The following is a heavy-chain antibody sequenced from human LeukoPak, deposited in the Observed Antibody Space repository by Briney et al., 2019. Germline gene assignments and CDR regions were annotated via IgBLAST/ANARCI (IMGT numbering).Heavy chain of an antibody. J-gene: IGHJ5*02. CDR3: AKFDSGLNWIDP. Sequence: PGGSLRLSCAASGFTFSSYAMSWVRQAPGKGLEWVSTISGSGGSTFYADSVKGRFTISRDTSKNTLYLQMNSLRAEDTAVYYCAKFDSGLNWIDPWGQGTLVTVSS. CDR1: GFTFSSYA. D-gene: IGHD1-26*01. V-gene: IGHV3-23*01. CDR2: ISGSGGST.